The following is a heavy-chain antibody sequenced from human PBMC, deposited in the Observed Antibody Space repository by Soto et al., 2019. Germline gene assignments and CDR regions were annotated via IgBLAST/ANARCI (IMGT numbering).Heavy chain of an antibody. V-gene: IGHV1-69*02. D-gene: IGHD3-9*01. CDR1: GGTFSSYT. CDR2: IIPILGIA. Sequence: ASVKVSCKASGGTFSSYTISWVRQAPGQGLEWMGRIIPILGIANYAQKFQGRVTITADKSTSTAYMELSSLRSEDTAVYYCARSRDHTIFSPGVRKYYFDYWGQGTLVTVSS. J-gene: IGHJ4*02. CDR3: ARSRDHTIFSPGVRKYYFDY.